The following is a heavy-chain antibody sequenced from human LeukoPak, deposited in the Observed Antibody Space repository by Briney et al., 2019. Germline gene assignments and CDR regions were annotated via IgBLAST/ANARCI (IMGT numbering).Heavy chain of an antibody. J-gene: IGHJ4*02. CDR1: GLTVSNNR. CDR2: ISGSGDNT. CDR3: AKGSYYDSSGSFYFDY. D-gene: IGHD3-22*01. Sequence: GGSLRLSCAASGLTVSNNRLSWVRQAPGKGLEWVSGISGSGDNTYYADSVKGRFTISRDNSKNTLYVQVNSLGTEDTAAYYCAKGSYYDSSGSFYFDYWGQGTLVTVSS. V-gene: IGHV3-23*01.